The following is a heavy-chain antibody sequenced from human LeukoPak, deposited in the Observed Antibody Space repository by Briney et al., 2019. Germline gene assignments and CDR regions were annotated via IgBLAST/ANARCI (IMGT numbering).Heavy chain of an antibody. CDR1: GFTFARSA. V-gene: IGHV1-58*01. D-gene: IGHD3-9*01. CDR3: AAEDDFLTGYYDFDY. CDR2: IVIANGNT. Sequence: SVKVSCKASGFTFARSAVQWVRQARGQRPEWIGWIVIANGNTNYAQKFQERLTITRDMSTSTAYMELSSLRSEDTAVYYCAAEDDFLTGYYDFDYWGQGAVVTVSS. J-gene: IGHJ4*02.